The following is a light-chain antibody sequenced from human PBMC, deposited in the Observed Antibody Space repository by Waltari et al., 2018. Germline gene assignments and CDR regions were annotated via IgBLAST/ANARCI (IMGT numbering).Light chain of an antibody. V-gene: IGKV3-11*01. CDR2: GAS. J-gene: IGKJ2*03. Sequence: VILTQSPATLSLSPGERATLSCRASQSVSSYLAWYQQKPGQAPRPLTYGASSRATGIPDRFSGSGSGTDFTLTISSLEPEDVGVYHCYQHSSGYSFGQGTKVEIK. CDR1: QSVSSY. CDR3: YQHSSGYS.